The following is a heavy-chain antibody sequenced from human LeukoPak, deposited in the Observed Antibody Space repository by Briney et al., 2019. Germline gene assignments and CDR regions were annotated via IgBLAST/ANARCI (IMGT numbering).Heavy chain of an antibody. J-gene: IGHJ4*02. CDR3: AKDYGSGSYYRAPSFDS. CDR2: ISGSGGST. CDR1: GFTFSSYA. D-gene: IGHD3-10*01. Sequence: GGSLRLSCAASGFTFSSYAMSWVRQAPGKGLEWVSAISGSGGSTYYADSVKGRFTISRDNSKNTLYLQMNSLRAEDTAVYYCAKDYGSGSYYRAPSFDSWGQGTLVTVSS. V-gene: IGHV3-23*01.